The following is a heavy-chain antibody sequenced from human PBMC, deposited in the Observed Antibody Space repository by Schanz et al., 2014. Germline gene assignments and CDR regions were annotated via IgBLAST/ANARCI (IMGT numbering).Heavy chain of an antibody. CDR1: GFTFSTYA. D-gene: IGHD5-12*01. J-gene: IGHJ3*01. V-gene: IGHV3-23*04. CDR2: ISGSGVIT. Sequence: VQLVESGGGLVKPGGSLRLSCATSGFTFSTYAMSWVRQAPGKGLEWVSGISGSGVITYYEDSVKGRFTISRDNSKNTLYLQMNSLRAEDTAVYFCARDGGRDGYNLAFDVWGQGTLVTVSS. CDR3: ARDGGRDGYNLAFDV.